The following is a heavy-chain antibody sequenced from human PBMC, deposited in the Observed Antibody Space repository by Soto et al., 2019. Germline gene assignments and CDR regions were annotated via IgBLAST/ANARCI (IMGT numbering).Heavy chain of an antibody. J-gene: IGHJ5*02. D-gene: IGHD3-9*01. V-gene: IGHV4-31*03. CDR2: IYYSGST. CDR3: ARAPWTGYYRHNWFDP. Sequence: SETLSLTCTVSGGSISSGGYYWSWIRQHPGKGLEWIGYIYYSGSTYYNPSLKSRVTISVDTSKNQFSLKLSSVTAADTAVYYCARAPWTGYYRHNWFDPWGQGTLVTVSS. CDR1: GGSISSGGYY.